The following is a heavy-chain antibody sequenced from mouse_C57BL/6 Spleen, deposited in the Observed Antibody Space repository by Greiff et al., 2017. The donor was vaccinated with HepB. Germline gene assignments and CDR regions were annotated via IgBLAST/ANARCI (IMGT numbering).Heavy chain of an antibody. CDR3: ASYYSNFY. Sequence: EVKLMESGPGLVKPSQSLSLTCSVTGYSITSGYYWNWMRQFPGNKLEWMGYISYDGSNNYNPSLKNRISITRDKSKNQFFLKLNSVTTEDTATYYCASYYSNFYWGQGTLVTVSA. V-gene: IGHV3-6*01. D-gene: IGHD2-5*01. CDR2: ISYDGSN. J-gene: IGHJ3*01. CDR1: GYSITSGYY.